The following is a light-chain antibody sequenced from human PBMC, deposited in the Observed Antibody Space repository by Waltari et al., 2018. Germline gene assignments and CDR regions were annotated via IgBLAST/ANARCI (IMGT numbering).Light chain of an antibody. CDR2: TNN. CDR3: AAWDDSLSAMV. CDR1: SSTIGSNS. Sequence: QSVLTQPPSASGTPGQRVTISCSGSSSTIGSNSVYWYQQLPGTAPKLLIYTNNQRPAGVPDRFSDSKSGTSASLVISGLRSEDEADYYCAAWDDSLSAMVFGGGTKLTVL. V-gene: IGLV1-47*01. J-gene: IGLJ2*01.